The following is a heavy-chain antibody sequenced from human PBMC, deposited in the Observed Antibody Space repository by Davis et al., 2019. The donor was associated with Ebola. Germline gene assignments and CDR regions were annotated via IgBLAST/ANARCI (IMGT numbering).Heavy chain of an antibody. Sequence: GESLKISCAASGFTFSSYAMHWVRQAPGKGLEWVAVISYDGSNKYYADSVKGRFTISRDNSKNTLYLQMSSLRAEDTAVYYCVNGVTYYDFWSGYSGYWGQGTLVTVSS. D-gene: IGHD3-3*01. CDR2: ISYDGSNK. CDR3: VNGVTYYDFWSGYSGY. V-gene: IGHV3-30*14. J-gene: IGHJ4*02. CDR1: GFTFSSYA.